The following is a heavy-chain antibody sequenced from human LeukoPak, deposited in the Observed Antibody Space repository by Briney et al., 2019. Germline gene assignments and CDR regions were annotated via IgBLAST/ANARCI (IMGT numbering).Heavy chain of an antibody. J-gene: IGHJ4*02. V-gene: IGHV3-23*01. Sequence: PGGSLRLSCAASGFTVSTYAMRWVRQAPGKGLEWVSGINRNGEEIYYADCVGGRFTMSRDNSTNALSLQMDSLSTEDTAVYYCANCIGSSSRDYWGQGTLVTVSS. CDR1: GFTVSTYA. D-gene: IGHD6-6*01. CDR3: ANCIGSSSRDY. CDR2: INRNGEEI.